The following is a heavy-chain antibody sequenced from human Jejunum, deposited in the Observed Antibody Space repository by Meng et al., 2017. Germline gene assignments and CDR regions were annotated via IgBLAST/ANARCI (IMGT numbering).Heavy chain of an antibody. D-gene: IGHD5-12*01. CDR2: IWHSGAS. V-gene: IGHV4-4*02. CDR1: GGSITTDG. CDR3: ARGATGTRPFDY. J-gene: IGHJ4*02. Sequence: QVQLEESGPGLVKPSGTLSLTCAVSGGSITTDGWNWVRQPPGKGLEWIGEIWHSGASNYNPSLRSRVTISVDKSKNQLSLELASLTAADTAVYYCARGATGTRPFDYWGQGTLVTVSS.